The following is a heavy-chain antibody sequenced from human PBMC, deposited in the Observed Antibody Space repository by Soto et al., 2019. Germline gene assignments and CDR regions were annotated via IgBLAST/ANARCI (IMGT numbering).Heavy chain of an antibody. V-gene: IGHV3-23*01. CDR3: AKHSYYDFWHGNYYYLDF. Sequence: PGGSLRLSCVTSRFSFNTFAMSWVRQAPGKGLEWVSGINGGGENTYYADSVKGRFTISRDNSKNTLYLQMDSLRAEDTALYYCAKHSYYDFWHGNYYYLDFWGQGTLVTVSS. CDR2: INGGGENT. CDR1: RFSFNTFA. J-gene: IGHJ4*02. D-gene: IGHD3-3*01.